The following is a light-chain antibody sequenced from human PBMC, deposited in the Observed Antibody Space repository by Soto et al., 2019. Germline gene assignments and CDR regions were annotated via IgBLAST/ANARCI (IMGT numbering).Light chain of an antibody. CDR2: GAS. V-gene: IGKV3-20*01. CDR1: QSVSSSY. Sequence: EIVLTQSPGTLSLSLGERATLSCRASQSVSSSYLAWYQQKPGQAPRLLIYGASSRATGIPDRFSGSGSGTDFTLTISRLEPEDFAVYYCQQYAGLPYTFGQGTKLEIK. CDR3: QQYAGLPYT. J-gene: IGKJ2*01.